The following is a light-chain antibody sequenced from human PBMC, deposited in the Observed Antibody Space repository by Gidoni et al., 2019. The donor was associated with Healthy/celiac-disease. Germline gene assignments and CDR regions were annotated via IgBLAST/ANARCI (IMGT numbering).Light chain of an antibody. V-gene: IGKV1-33*01. CDR3: QQRFT. J-gene: IGKJ3*01. CDR1: QDISNY. Sequence: DIQMTQSPTSQSASVGDRVTITCQASQDISNYLNWYQQQPGKAPKLRIYDASNLETGVPSRFSGSGSGTDFTFTISSLQPEDIATYYCQQRFTFGPGTKVDIK. CDR2: DAS.